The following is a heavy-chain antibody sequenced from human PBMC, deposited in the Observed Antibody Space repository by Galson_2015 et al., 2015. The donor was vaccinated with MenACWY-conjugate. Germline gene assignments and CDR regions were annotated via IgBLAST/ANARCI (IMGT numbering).Heavy chain of an antibody. CDR1: GGSFSGYY. D-gene: IGHD2-2*02. CDR3: ARRVVVVPAAISGNYGMDV. J-gene: IGHJ6*02. V-gene: IGHV4-34*01. Sequence: DTLSLTCAVYGGSFSGYYWTWIRQPPGKGLEWIGEINHSGSTNYNPSLKSRVTISVDTSKNQFSLKLTSVTAADTAVYYCARRVVVVPAAISGNYGMDVWGQGTTVTVSS. CDR2: INHSGST.